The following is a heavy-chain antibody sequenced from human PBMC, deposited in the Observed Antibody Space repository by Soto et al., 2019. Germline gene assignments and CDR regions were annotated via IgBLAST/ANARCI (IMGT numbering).Heavy chain of an antibody. CDR2: IWYDGSNK. CDR1: GFTFSSYG. J-gene: IGHJ6*02. V-gene: IGHV3-33*01. D-gene: IGHD4-4*01. CDR3: ARDGSVTYYYGMDV. Sequence: QVQLVESGGGVVQPGRSLRLSCAASGFTFSSYGMHWVRRAPGKGLEWVAVIWYDGSNKYYADSVKGRFTISRDNSKNTLYLQMNSLRAEDTAVYYCARDGSVTYYYGMDVWGQGTTVTVSS.